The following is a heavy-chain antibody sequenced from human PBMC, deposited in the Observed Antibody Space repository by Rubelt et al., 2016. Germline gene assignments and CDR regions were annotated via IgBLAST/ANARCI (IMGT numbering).Heavy chain of an antibody. V-gene: IGHV3-23*04. CDR3: AKDWIQLWI. CDR2: MSGSGGST. J-gene: IGHJ4*02. D-gene: IGHD5-18*01. CDR1: GFTFSTYA. Sequence: EVQLVESGGGLVQPGGSLRLSCAASGFTFSTYAMTWVRQAPGKGLEWVAAMSGSGGSTYYADSVKGRLIISRDNSKNTLFLQRKSLRADDTAVYYCAKDWIQLWIWGQGTLVTVSS.